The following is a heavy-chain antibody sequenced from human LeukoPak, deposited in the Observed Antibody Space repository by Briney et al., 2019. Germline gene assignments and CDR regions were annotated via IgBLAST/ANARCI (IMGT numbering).Heavy chain of an antibody. CDR2: IGTSSVHI. J-gene: IGHJ3*02. V-gene: IGHV3-21*01. CDR1: GFTFSTYF. Sequence: PGGSLRLSCAASGFTFSTYFMNWVRQAPGRGLAWVSSIGTSSVHIYYAVSVKGRFTISRDNAKNSLYLQINSLRGEYRAVYYCTRDETPVYYDKSDYYPAAFDIWGRGTMVTVSS. D-gene: IGHD3-22*01. CDR3: TRDETPVYYDKSDYYPAAFDI.